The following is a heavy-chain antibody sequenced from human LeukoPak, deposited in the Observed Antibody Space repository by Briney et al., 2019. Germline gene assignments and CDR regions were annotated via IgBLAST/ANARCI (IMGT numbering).Heavy chain of an antibody. Sequence: ASVKVSCKASGYTFTGYYMHWVRQAPGQGLEWMGWINPNSGGTNYAQKFQGRVTMTRDTSISTAYMELSRLRSDDTAVYYSARTAPYYDILTGLQPYYFDYWGQGTLVTVSS. CDR1: GYTFTGYY. J-gene: IGHJ4*02. CDR3: ARTAPYYDILTGLQPYYFDY. CDR2: INPNSGGT. V-gene: IGHV1-2*02. D-gene: IGHD3-9*01.